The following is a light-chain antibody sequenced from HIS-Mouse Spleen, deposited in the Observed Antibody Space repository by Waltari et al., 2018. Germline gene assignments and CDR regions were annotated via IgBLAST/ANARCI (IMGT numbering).Light chain of an antibody. CDR1: ALPKQY. J-gene: IGLJ2*01. CDR2: TDS. CDR3: QSADSSGTYVV. V-gene: IGLV3-25*03. Sequence: SYELTQPPSVSVSPGQMARITCSGDALPKQYAYWYQQKPGQAPVLVRYTDSERPSGIPERFSGSSSGTTVTLTISGVQAEDEADYYCQSADSSGTYVVFGGGTKLTVL.